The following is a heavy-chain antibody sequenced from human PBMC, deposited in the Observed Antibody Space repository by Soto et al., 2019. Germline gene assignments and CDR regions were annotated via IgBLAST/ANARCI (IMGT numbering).Heavy chain of an antibody. D-gene: IGHD3-10*01. V-gene: IGHV1-18*01. Sequence: ASVKVSCKSSGYTFTSYGISWVRQAPGQGLEWMGWISAYNGNTNYAQKLQGRVTMTTDTSTSTAYMELRSLRSDDTAVYYCARDVPPITMVRGVVAGTSIDYWGQGTLVTVSS. CDR1: GYTFTSYG. CDR3: ARDVPPITMVRGVVAGTSIDY. CDR2: ISAYNGNT. J-gene: IGHJ4*02.